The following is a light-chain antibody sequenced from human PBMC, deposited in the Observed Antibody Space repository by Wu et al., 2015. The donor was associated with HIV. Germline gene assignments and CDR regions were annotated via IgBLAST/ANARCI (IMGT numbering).Light chain of an antibody. CDR3: QQFNSYPVT. J-gene: IGKJ4*01. CDR2: DAS. CDR1: QDIRSA. V-gene: IGKV1-13*02. Sequence: AIQLTQSPSSLSASVGDRVTITCRTSQDIRSALAWYQEKPGKAPKLVICDASRLESGVPSRFSGSGSGTDFTLTISSLQPEDFATYYCQQFNSYPVTFGGGTKVEIK.